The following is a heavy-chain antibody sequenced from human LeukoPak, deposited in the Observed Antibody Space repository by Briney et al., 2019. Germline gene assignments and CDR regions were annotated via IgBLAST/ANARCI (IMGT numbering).Heavy chain of an antibody. CDR1: GFTFSSYD. CDR3: ARGRGEHQLHDDDGFDI. Sequence: PGGSLRLSCAASGFTFSSYDMHWVRQATGKGLEWVSVIGTAGDTYYPGSVKGRFTISRENAKNSLYLQMNSLRAGDTAVYYCARGRGEHQLHDDDGFDIWGQGTMVTVSS. CDR2: IGTAGDT. D-gene: IGHD2-2*01. V-gene: IGHV3-13*01. J-gene: IGHJ3*02.